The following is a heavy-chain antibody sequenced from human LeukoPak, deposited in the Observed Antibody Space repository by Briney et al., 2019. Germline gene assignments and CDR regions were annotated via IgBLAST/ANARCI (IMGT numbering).Heavy chain of an antibody. CDR1: GGFVSSGSYY. V-gene: IGHV4-61*01. CDR2: IYYSGST. J-gene: IGHJ4*02. CDR3: AIYDYVWGSYRYDY. Sequence: SETLSLTCTVSGGFVSSGSYYWSWIRQPPGKGLEWIGYIYYSGSTNYNPSLKSRVTISVDTSKNQFSLKLSSVTAADTAVYYCAIYDYVWGSYRYDYWGQGTLVTVSS. D-gene: IGHD3-16*02.